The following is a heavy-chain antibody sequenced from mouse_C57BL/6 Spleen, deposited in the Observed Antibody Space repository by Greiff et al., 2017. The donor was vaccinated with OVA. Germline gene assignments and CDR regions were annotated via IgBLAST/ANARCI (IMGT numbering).Heavy chain of an antibody. D-gene: IGHD1-1*01. CDR1: GYAFSSSW. V-gene: IGHV1-82*01. CDR2: IYPGDGDT. Sequence: QVQLQQSGPELVKPGASVKISCKASGYAFSSSWMNWVKQRPGKGLEWIGRIYPGDGDTNYNGKFKGKATLTADKYSHPAYMQLIRLSSEDAAVYFCARSDYYRAYWGQGTLVTVSA. J-gene: IGHJ3*01. CDR3: ARSDYYRAY.